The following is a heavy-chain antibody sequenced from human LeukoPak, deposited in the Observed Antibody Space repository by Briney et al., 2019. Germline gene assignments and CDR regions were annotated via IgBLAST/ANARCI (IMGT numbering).Heavy chain of an antibody. D-gene: IGHD5-18*01. Sequence: GGSLRLSCAASGFIFSNYAMNWVRQAPGKGLEWVSYISSSSSYTNYADSVKGRFTISRDNAKNSLYLQMNSLRAEDTAVYYCARVRGYSYGFFDYWGQGTLVTVSS. CDR3: ARVRGYSYGFFDY. CDR1: GFIFSNYA. J-gene: IGHJ4*02. V-gene: IGHV3-11*05. CDR2: ISSSSSYT.